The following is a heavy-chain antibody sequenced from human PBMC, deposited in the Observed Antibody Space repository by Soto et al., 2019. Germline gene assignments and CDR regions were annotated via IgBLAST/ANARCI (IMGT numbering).Heavy chain of an antibody. J-gene: IGHJ5*02. CDR1: GFAFITYS. CDR3: ARDNGMAGSFDP. CDR2: ISFSSTTI. Sequence: QLVESGGGLVQPGGSLRLSCASSGFAFITYSMNWVRQAPGKGLEWVSYISFSSTTIFYADSVRGRFTISRDNAKNSLYLQMNTLRDEDTAVYYCARDNGMAGSFDPWGQGTLVTVSS. V-gene: IGHV3-48*02. D-gene: IGHD2-8*01.